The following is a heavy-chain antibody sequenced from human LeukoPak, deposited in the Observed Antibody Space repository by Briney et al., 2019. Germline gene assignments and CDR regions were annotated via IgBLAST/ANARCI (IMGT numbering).Heavy chain of an antibody. CDR1: GFTFSSYA. J-gene: IGHJ6*03. V-gene: IGHV3-23*01. D-gene: IGHD2-15*01. Sequence: PGGSLRLSCAASGFTFSSYAMSWVRQAPGKGLEWVSAISGSGGSTYYADSVKGRFTISRDNSKNTLYPQMNSLRAEDTAVYYCAKWWQEGGYYYMDVWGKGTTVTVSS. CDR3: AKWWQEGGYYYMDV. CDR2: ISGSGGST.